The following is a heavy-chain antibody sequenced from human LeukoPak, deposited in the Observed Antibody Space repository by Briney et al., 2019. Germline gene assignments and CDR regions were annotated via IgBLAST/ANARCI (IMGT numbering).Heavy chain of an antibody. CDR1: GFTFSDYY. D-gene: IGHD2-2*01. V-gene: IGHV3-11*06. CDR2: ISSSSSYT. CDR3: ARERYCSSTSCPHGDLDY. J-gene: IGHJ4*02. Sequence: GGSLRLSCAASGFTFSDYYMSWIRQAPGKGLEWVSYISSSSSYTNYADSVKGRFTISRDNAKNSLYLQMNSLRAEDTAVYYCARERYCSSTSCPHGDLDYWGQGTLVSASS.